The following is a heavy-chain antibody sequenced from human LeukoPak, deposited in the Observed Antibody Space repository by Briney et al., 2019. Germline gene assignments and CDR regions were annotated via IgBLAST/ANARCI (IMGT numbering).Heavy chain of an antibody. V-gene: IGHV4-34*01. CDR3: ARQRGGYSSGWYIDYYYYMDV. Sequence: PSETLSLTCAVYGGSFSGYYWSWIRQPPGKGLEWIGEINHSGSTNYNPSLKSRVTISVDTSKNQFSLKLSSVTAADTAVYYCARQRGGYSSGWYIDYYYYMDVWGKGTTVTVSS. CDR1: GGSFSGYY. CDR2: INHSGST. D-gene: IGHD6-19*01. J-gene: IGHJ6*03.